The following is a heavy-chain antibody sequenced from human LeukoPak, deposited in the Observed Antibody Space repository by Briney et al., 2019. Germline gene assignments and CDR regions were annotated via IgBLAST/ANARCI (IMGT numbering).Heavy chain of an antibody. CDR3: ARAMPTKASDY. CDR2: INPNSGGT. Sequence: ASVKVSCKASGYTFTGYYMHWVRQAPGQGLEWMGWINPNSGGTDYAQKFQGRVTMTRDTSISTAYMELTRLRFDDTAVYYCARAMPTKASDYWGQGTLVTVSS. J-gene: IGHJ4*02. D-gene: IGHD2-2*01. V-gene: IGHV1-2*02. CDR1: GYTFTGYY.